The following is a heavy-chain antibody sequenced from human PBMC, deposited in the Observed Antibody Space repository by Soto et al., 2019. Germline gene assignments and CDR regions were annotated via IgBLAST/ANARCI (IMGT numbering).Heavy chain of an antibody. CDR2: IYYSGST. V-gene: IGHV4-59*01. CDR3: ARGNSAFDLLHAY. J-gene: IGHJ4*02. CDR1: GGSISSYY. D-gene: IGHD3-16*01. Sequence: SETLSLTCTVAGGSISSYYWSWIRQPPGKGLEWIGYIYYSGSTNYNPSLKSRVTISVDTSKNQFSLKLSSVTAADTAVYYCARGNSAFDLLHAYWGQGTLVTVSS.